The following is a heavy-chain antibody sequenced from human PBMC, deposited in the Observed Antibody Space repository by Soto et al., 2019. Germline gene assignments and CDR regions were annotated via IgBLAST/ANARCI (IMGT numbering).Heavy chain of an antibody. V-gene: IGHV3-74*01. CDR3: ARAQLLPDDAFDA. D-gene: IGHD2-2*01. Sequence: PGGSLRLSCAASGFTFSNFWMHWVRQAQGKGPVWVSRINGDGRSTSHADSVKGRFTISRDNAENTLFLQMSGLRAEDTAVYYCARAQLLPDDAFDAWGRGTVVTVSS. CDR1: GFTFSNFW. J-gene: IGHJ3*01. CDR2: INGDGRST.